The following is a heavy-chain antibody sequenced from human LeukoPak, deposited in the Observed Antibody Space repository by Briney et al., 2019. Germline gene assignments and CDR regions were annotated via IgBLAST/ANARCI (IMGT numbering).Heavy chain of an antibody. CDR3: AKDNRRHYTSGPNPDSLH. V-gene: IGHV3-7*03. Sequence: PGGSLRLSCAASGFTFSSYWMSWVRQAPGKGLEWVANIKQDGSEKYYVDSVKGRFTISRDNAKNSLYLQVNSLRVEDTAFYYCAKDNRRHYTSGPNPDSLHWGQGALVTVSS. CDR1: GFTFSSYW. D-gene: IGHD6-19*01. CDR2: IKQDGSEK. J-gene: IGHJ4*02.